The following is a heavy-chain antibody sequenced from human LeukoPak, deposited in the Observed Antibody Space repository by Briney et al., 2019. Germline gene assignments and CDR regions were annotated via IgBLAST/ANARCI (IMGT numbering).Heavy chain of an antibody. J-gene: IGHJ5*02. CDR1: GYTFIDYF. CDR3: ARGSVRGAYAPTGLDP. Sequence: ASVKVSCKASGYTFIDYFLHWVRQAPGQGPEWMGWINPNNGDTRHAQKFQARVTMTRDTSTSTAYMDLNTLTSDDTAIYYCARGSVRGAYAPTGLDPWGQGTLVTVPS. V-gene: IGHV1-2*02. D-gene: IGHD1-1*01. CDR2: INPNNGDT.